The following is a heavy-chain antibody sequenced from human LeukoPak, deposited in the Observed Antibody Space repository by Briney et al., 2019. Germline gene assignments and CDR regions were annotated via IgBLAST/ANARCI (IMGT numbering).Heavy chain of an antibody. J-gene: IGHJ5*01. CDR1: GGSLSTYY. Sequence: SETLSLTCTVSGGSLSTYYWSWIRQPAGKGLEWIGRIYTSGSTNYNPSLKSRVTMSVDTSKNQFSLKLSSMTAADTAVYYCARELVVDDSGWFDSWGQGTLVTVSS. D-gene: IGHD2-2*01. CDR2: IYTSGST. V-gene: IGHV4-4*07. CDR3: ARELVVDDSGWFDS.